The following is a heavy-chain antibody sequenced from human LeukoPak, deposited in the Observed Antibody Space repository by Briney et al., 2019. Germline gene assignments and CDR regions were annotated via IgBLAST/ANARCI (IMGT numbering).Heavy chain of an antibody. CDR1: GGAISSYY. CDR3: ASGSNTWGLIPKFYFDY. Sequence: PSETLSLTCTVSGGAISSYYWSWIRQPAGKGLDWIGRIYTSGSTNYNASLKSRVTMSVDTSKNLFSRKLSSVTAADTAVYYCASGSNTWGLIPKFYFDYWGQGALVTVCS. J-gene: IGHJ4*02. V-gene: IGHV4-4*07. CDR2: IYTSGST. D-gene: IGHD6-13*01.